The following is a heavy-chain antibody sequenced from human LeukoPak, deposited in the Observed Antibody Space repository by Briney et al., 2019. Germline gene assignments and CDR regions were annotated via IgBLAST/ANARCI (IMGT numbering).Heavy chain of an antibody. Sequence: GGSLRLSCAASGFTVSSNYMSWVRQAPGKGLEWVSVIYSGGSTYYADSVKGRFTISRDNSKNTLYLQMNSLRAEDTAVYYCAEITMVRGVITWGQGTLVTVSS. CDR2: IYSGGST. CDR1: GFTVSSNY. D-gene: IGHD3-10*01. J-gene: IGHJ5*02. V-gene: IGHV3-53*01. CDR3: AEITMVRGVIT.